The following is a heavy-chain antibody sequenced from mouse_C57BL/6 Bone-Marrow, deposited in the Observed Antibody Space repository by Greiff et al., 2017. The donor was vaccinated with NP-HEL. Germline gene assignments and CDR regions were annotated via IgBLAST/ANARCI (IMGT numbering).Heavy chain of an antibody. CDR3: APFYYDNFWYFDY. CDR1: GYTFTSYG. CDR2: IYPRSGNT. Sequence: VMLVESGAELARPGASVKLSCKASGYTFTSYGISWVKQRPGQGLEWIGEIYPRSGNTYYNEKFKGKATLTADKSSSTAYMELRSLTSEDSAVYFCAPFYYDNFWYFDYWGQGTTLTVSS. V-gene: IGHV1-81*01. D-gene: IGHD2-1*01. J-gene: IGHJ2*01.